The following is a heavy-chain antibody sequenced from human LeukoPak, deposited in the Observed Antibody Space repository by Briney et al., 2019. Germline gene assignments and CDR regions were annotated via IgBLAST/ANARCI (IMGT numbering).Heavy chain of an antibody. CDR1: GFTFSNHG. CDR2: ISGSGGST. Sequence: PGXSLRXXCAASGFTFSNHGMNWVRQAPGKGLEWVSAISGSGGSTYYADSVKGRFTISRDNSKNTLYLQMNSLRAEDTGVYYCASNSGYEKGYWGQGTLATVSS. D-gene: IGHD5-12*01. CDR3: ASNSGYEKGY. J-gene: IGHJ4*02. V-gene: IGHV3-23*01.